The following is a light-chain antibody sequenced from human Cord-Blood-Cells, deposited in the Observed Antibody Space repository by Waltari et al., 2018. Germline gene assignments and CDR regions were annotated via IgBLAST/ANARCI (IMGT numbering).Light chain of an antibody. CDR2: WAS. V-gene: IGKV4-1*01. Sequence: DIVMTQSPDSLAVSLCERATINCKSSQSVLYSSNNKNYLAWYQQKPGQPPKLLIYWASTRESGVPDRFCGSGSGTDFTLTISSLQAEDVAVYYCQQYYSTPYTFGQGTKLEIK. CDR3: QQYYSTPYT. CDR1: QSVLYSSNNKNY. J-gene: IGKJ2*01.